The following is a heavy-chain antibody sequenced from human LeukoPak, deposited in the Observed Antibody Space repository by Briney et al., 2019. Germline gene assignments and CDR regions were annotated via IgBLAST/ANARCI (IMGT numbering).Heavy chain of an antibody. D-gene: IGHD4-17*01. CDR3: ARGEGTVTTFY. CDR2: INHGGST. V-gene: IGHV4-34*01. Sequence: SETLSLTCAVYGGSFSGYYWSWIRQPPGKGLEWIGEINHGGSTNYNPSLKSRVTISVDTSKNQFSLKLSSVTAADTAVYYCARGEGTVTTFYWGQGTLVTVSS. J-gene: IGHJ4*02. CDR1: GGSFSGYY.